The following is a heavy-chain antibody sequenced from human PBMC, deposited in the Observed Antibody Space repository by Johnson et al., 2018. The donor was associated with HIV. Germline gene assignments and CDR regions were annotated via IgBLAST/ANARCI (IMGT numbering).Heavy chain of an antibody. V-gene: IGHV3-9*01. D-gene: IGHD2-21*01. CDR3: TKGIVVGTPHDAFDI. Sequence: VQLVESGGGLVQPGGSLRLSCAASGFTFSSYAMSWVRQAPGKGLEWVSVISWNSGSIGYADSVKGRFTISRDNAKNSLYLQMNSLKPEDTALYYCTKGIVVGTPHDAFDIWGQGTMVTVSS. J-gene: IGHJ3*02. CDR2: ISWNSGSI. CDR1: GFTFSSYA.